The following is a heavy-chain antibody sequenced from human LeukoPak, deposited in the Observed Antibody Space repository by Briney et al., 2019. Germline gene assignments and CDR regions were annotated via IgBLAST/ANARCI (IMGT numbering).Heavy chain of an antibody. V-gene: IGHV3-74*01. CDR3: GRGPRDQYNYGAFDY. J-gene: IGHJ4*02. D-gene: IGHD4/OR15-4a*01. CDR2: INSDGSST. Sequence: GGSLRLSCAASGFTFSSYWMHWVRQAPGKGLVWVSRINSDGSSTNYADSVKGRFPLSRANAKNTLYLQMNSLRAEDTAVYYCGRGPRDQYNYGAFDYWGPGTLVTVSS. CDR1: GFTFSSYW.